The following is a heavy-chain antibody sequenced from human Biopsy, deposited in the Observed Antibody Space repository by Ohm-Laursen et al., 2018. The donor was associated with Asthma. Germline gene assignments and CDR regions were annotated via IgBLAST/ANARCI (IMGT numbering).Heavy chain of an antibody. CDR2: ISASGVRT. Sequence: SLRLSCTASGFAFNNSSMTWVRQAPGKGLEWASSISASGVRTFYADSVKGRFTVSRDSSRNTLYLQLSTLRVEDTAVYFCAKITTDRQKANNWFDPWGQGTLVRVSS. CDR3: AKITTDRQKANNWFDP. V-gene: IGHV3-23*01. CDR1: GFAFNNSS. D-gene: IGHD3-22*01. J-gene: IGHJ5*02.